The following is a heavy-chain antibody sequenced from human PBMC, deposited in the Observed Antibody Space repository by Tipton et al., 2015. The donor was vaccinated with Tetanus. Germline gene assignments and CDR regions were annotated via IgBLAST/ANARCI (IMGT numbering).Heavy chain of an antibody. J-gene: IGHJ5*02. Sequence: TLSLTCAVYGGSFSGYYWSWIRQPPGKGLEWIGTIFYSGSTYYSPSLKSRVTTSIDSSKNQLSLRLSSVTAADTAVYYCARGQLLSRDWFDPWGQGTLVTVSS. CDR2: IFYSGST. CDR1: GGSFSGYY. D-gene: IGHD2-2*01. V-gene: IGHV4-34*01. CDR3: ARGQLLSRDWFDP.